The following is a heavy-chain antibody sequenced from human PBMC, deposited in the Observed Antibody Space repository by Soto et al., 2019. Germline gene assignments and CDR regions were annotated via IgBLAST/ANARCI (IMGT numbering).Heavy chain of an antibody. CDR3: AGGDGSGGSDFDY. J-gene: IGHJ4*02. CDR1: GGTFSSYT. D-gene: IGHD3-10*01. Sequence: QVQLVQSGAEVKKPGSSVKVSCKASGGTFSSYTISWVRQAPGQGLEWMGRIIPILGIANYAQKFQGRVTITADKSTSTDYMELSSLRSEDTAVYYCAGGDGSGGSDFDYWGQGTLVTVSS. V-gene: IGHV1-69*02. CDR2: IIPILGIA.